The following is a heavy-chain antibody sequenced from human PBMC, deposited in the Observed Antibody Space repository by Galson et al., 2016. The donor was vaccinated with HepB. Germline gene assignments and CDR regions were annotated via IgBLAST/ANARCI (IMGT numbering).Heavy chain of an antibody. CDR3: AKVPSMVRGF. D-gene: IGHD3-10*01. CDR2: FYSGVGT. J-gene: IGHJ3*01. CDR1: GFTVSSNF. Sequence: SLRLSCAASGFTVSSNFMRWGRQAPGKGLEWVSLFYSGVGTHYVDSVKGRFTISRDNSKKTLYLQMNSLRAEDTAVYYCAKVPSMVRGFWGQGTMVTVSS. V-gene: IGHV3-66*02.